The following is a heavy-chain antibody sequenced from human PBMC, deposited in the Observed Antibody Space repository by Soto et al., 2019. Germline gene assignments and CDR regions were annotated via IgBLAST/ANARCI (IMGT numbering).Heavy chain of an antibody. CDR2: ISGSGGST. D-gene: IGHD2-2*01. CDR1: GFTFSSYA. J-gene: IGHJ3*02. V-gene: IGHV3-23*01. Sequence: EVQLLESGGGLVQPGGSLRLSCAASGFTFSSYAMSWVRQAPGKGLEWVSAISGSGGSTYYADSVKGRFTISRDNSKNTLYLQMNSLRAEDTAVHYCAKSVSYCSSTSCWGGRGYSGYDYPAFDIWGQGTMVTVSS. CDR3: AKSVSYCSSTSCWGGRGYSGYDYPAFDI.